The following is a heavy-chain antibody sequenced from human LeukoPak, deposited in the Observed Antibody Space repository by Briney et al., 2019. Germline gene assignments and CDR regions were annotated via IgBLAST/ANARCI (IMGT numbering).Heavy chain of an antibody. D-gene: IGHD2-2*02. CDR3: ASRVSPAAIPNWFDP. V-gene: IGHV1-2*02. CDR1: GYTFTGYY. CDR2: INPNSGGT. J-gene: IGHJ5*02. Sequence: GASVKVSCKASGYTFTGYYMHWVRQAPGQGLEWMGWINPNSGGTNYAQKFQGRVTMTRDTSISTAYMELSRLRSDDTAVYYCASRVSPAAIPNWFDPWGQGTLVTVSS.